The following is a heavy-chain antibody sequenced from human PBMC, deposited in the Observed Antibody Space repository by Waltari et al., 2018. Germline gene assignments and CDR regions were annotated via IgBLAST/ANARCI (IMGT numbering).Heavy chain of an antibody. CDR3: ATSANSSSWYADAFDI. Sequence: QVQLVQSGAEVKKPGASVKVSCKVSGYTLTELSMHWVRQAPGKGLEWVGGFDPEDGETIYAQKFQGRVTMTEDTSTDTAYMELSSLRSEDTAVYYCATSANSSSWYADAFDIWGQGTMVTVSS. D-gene: IGHD6-13*01. CDR2: FDPEDGET. J-gene: IGHJ3*02. CDR1: GYTLTELS. V-gene: IGHV1-24*01.